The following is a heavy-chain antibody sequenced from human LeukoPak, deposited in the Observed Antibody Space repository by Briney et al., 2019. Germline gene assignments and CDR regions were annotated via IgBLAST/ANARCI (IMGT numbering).Heavy chain of an antibody. CDR2: ISGSGGST. V-gene: IGHV3-23*01. CDR1: GFTFSSYA. J-gene: IGHJ4*02. Sequence: GGSLRLSCAASGFTFSSYAMSWVRQAPGKGLEWVSAISGSGGSTYYADSVKGRFTISKDNSKNTLYLQMNSLRAEDTAVYYCAKIFPHPRHFDWLRPDYWGQGNLVTVSS. D-gene: IGHD3-9*01. CDR3: AKIFPHPRHFDWLRPDY.